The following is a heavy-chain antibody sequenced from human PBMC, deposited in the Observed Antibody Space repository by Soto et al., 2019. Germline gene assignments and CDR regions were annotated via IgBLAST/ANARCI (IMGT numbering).Heavy chain of an antibody. V-gene: IGHV1-46*02. CDR1: GYTFNTFG. CDR2: INPFDGSR. D-gene: IGHD3-10*01. Sequence: GASVKVSCKASGYTFNTFGVTWVRQAPGQGLEWMGWINPFDGSRMFAQSFQGRVTMTRDTSTSTVYMEVSSLRSEDTAVYYCSRVDPGETSPFDHWGQGTLVTVSS. CDR3: SRVDPGETSPFDH. J-gene: IGHJ4*02.